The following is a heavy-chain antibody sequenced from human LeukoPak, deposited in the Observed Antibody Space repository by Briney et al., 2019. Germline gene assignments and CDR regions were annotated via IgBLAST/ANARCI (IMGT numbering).Heavy chain of an antibody. Sequence: GGSLRLSCAASGFTFSSYAMSWVRQAPGKGLEWVSYISSSGSTIYYADSVKGRFTISRDNAKNSLYLQMNSLRAEDTAVYYCARCDMVIALHYYGMDVWGQGTTVTVSS. CDR2: ISSSGSTI. D-gene: IGHD2-15*01. V-gene: IGHV3-48*04. CDR3: ARCDMVIALHYYGMDV. J-gene: IGHJ6*02. CDR1: GFTFSSYA.